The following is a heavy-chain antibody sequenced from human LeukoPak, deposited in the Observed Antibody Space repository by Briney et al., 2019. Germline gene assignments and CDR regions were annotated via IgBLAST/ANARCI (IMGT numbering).Heavy chain of an antibody. J-gene: IGHJ3*02. D-gene: IGHD3-22*01. CDR2: IYYSGNT. V-gene: IGHV4-39*07. CDR1: GGSIRSTTYY. Sequence: SETLSLTCSVSGGSIRSTTYYWGWIRQPPGKGLEWIGSIYYSGNTYYSPSLMSRVTISVDTSKNQFSLKLSSVTAADTAVYYCARSITMIVVVPSIWGQGTMVTVSS. CDR3: ARSITMIVVVPSI.